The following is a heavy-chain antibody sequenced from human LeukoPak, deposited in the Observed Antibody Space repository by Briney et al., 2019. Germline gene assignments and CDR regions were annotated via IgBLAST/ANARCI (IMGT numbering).Heavy chain of an antibody. J-gene: IGHJ4*02. D-gene: IGHD3-10*01. CDR3: AKAQSVWFGDPMDY. CDR2: ISWNSGSI. Sequence: GGSLRLSCAASGFTFDDYAVHWVRQAPGKGLEWVSGISWNSGSIGYADSVKGRFTISRDNAKNSLYLQMNSLRAEDTALYYCAKAQSVWFGDPMDYWGQGTLVTVSS. V-gene: IGHV3-9*01. CDR1: GFTFDDYA.